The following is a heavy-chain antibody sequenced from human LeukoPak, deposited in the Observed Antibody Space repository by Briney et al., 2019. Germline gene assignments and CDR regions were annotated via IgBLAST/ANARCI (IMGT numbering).Heavy chain of an antibody. J-gene: IGHJ4*02. V-gene: IGHV4-61*01. CDR2: ISDSGGS. CDR1: GGSVSSGISY. CDR3: ASARDFGWEGIWN. Sequence: SETLSLTCSVSGGSVSSGISYWSWIRQPPGEGLEWIAYISDSGGSDYNPSLRGRVTISLDTSKNQFSLKLSSVTAADTAVYYCASARDFGWEGIWNWGQGTLVTVSS. D-gene: IGHD6-19*01.